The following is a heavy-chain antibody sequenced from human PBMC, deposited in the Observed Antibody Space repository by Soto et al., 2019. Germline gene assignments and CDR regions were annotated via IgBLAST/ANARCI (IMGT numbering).Heavy chain of an antibody. CDR1: GDSVRSGSNY. CDR2: IFHTGST. V-gene: IGHV4-61*01. J-gene: IGHJ4*02. Sequence: LSLTCTVSGDSVRSGSNYWSWIRQPPGKGLHWIGYIFHTGSTNYNPSLKSRVTMSVDTSKNQFSLKLSSVTAADTAVYYCARVPSYHSSGYPHFDFWGQGALVTVSS. D-gene: IGHD3-22*01. CDR3: ARVPSYHSSGYPHFDF.